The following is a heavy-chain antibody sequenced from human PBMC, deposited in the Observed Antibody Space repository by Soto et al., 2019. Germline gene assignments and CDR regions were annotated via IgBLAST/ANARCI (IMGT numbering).Heavy chain of an antibody. CDR2: ISWDGGST. Sequence: EEQLVESGGVVVQPGGSLRLSCAASGFTFDDYTMHWVRQAPGKGLEWVSLISWDGGSTYYADSVKGRFTISRNNSKNSLYLQMNSLRTEDTALYYCAKDNWYALDYWGQGTLVTGSS. V-gene: IGHV3-43*01. CDR3: AKDNWYALDY. CDR1: GFTFDDYT. D-gene: IGHD2-2*01. J-gene: IGHJ4*02.